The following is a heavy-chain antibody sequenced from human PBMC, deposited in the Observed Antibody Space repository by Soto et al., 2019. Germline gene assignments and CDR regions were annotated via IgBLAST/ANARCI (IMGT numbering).Heavy chain of an antibody. CDR2: IYYGGNT. Sequence: SETLSLTCTVSGGSISSGAYYWSWIRQHPGKGLEWIGYIYYGGNTYYNPSLKSRVTISVDTSKNQFSLRLSSVTAADTAGYYCARVGYHYGSGSYDMDVWGQGTTVTVSS. V-gene: IGHV4-31*03. J-gene: IGHJ6*02. CDR3: ARVGYHYGSGSYDMDV. D-gene: IGHD3-10*01. CDR1: GGSISSGAYY.